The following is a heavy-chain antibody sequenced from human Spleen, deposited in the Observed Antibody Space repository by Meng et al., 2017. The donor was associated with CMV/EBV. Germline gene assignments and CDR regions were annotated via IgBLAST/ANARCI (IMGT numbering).Heavy chain of an antibody. CDR1: GYMFTGYY. CDR3: VRDLGGDGISY. V-gene: IGHV1-2*06. CDR2: INPNSGGT. D-gene: IGHD3-9*01. Sequence: ASVKVSCKASGYMFTGYYLHWVRQAPGQGLEWMGRINPNSGGTSYAEKFQGRVTMTRDKSISTAYMELSSVRSDDTTVYYCVRDLGGDGISYWGQGTLVTVSS. J-gene: IGHJ4*02.